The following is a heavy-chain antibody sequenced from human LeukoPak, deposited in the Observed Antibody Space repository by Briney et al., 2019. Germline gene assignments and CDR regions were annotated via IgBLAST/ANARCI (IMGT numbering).Heavy chain of an antibody. Sequence: SETLSLTCTVSGGSISSGSYYWSWIRQPAGKGLEWIGRIYTSGSTNYNPSLESRVTISVDTSKNQFSLKLSSVTAADTAVYYCAREDRVVVVPAATWGYYYYMDVWGKGTTVTVSS. CDR1: GGSISSGSYY. CDR2: IYTSGST. J-gene: IGHJ6*03. V-gene: IGHV4-61*02. D-gene: IGHD2-2*01. CDR3: AREDRVVVVPAATWGYYYYMDV.